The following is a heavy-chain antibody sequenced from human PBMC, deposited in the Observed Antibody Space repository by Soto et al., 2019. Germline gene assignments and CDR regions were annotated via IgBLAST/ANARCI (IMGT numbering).Heavy chain of an antibody. CDR3: AKDTYFYDTSGYYIFDQ. V-gene: IGHV3-30*18. CDR2: ISYDGSNE. CDR1: GFAFSSYG. Sequence: QVQLVESGGGVVQAGRSLRLSCAASGFAFSSYGIHWVRQAPGKGLEWVAGISYDGSNEHYTDSVKGRFTISRDNSKNTLYLQMTSLRAEDTAVYYCAKDTYFYDTSGYYIFDQWGQGTLVTVSS. D-gene: IGHD3-22*01. J-gene: IGHJ4*02.